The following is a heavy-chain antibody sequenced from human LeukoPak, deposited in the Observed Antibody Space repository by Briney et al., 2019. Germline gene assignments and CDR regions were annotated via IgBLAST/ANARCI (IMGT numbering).Heavy chain of an antibody. Sequence: GGSLRLSCAASGFTFSSYAMSWVRQAPGKGLEWVSAISGSGGSTYYADSVKGRFTISRDNSKNTLYLQMNSLRAEDTAVYYCAKDQAKPKYDFAYYYMDVWGKGTTVTVSS. CDR3: AKDQAKPKYDFAYYYMDV. V-gene: IGHV3-23*01. D-gene: IGHD3-3*01. J-gene: IGHJ6*03. CDR1: GFTFSSYA. CDR2: ISGSGGST.